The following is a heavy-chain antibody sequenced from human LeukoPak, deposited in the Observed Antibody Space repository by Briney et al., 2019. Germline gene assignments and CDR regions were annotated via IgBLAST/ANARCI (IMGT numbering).Heavy chain of an antibody. CDR1: GGSLSGYY. CDR2: INHSGST. Sequence: PSETLSLTCAVYGGSLSGYYWSWIRQPRGKGLEWIGEINHSGSTNYNPSLKSRVTISVDTSKNQFSLKLSSVTAADTAVYYCARNPVYVGATTPFDYWGQGTLVTVSS. CDR3: ARNPVYVGATTPFDY. V-gene: IGHV4-34*01. J-gene: IGHJ4*02. D-gene: IGHD1-26*01.